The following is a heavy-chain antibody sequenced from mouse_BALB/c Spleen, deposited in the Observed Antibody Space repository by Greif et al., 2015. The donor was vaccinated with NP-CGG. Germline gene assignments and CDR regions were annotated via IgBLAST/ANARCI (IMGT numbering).Heavy chain of an antibody. CDR1: GYSFTSYY. CDR2: IFPGSGNT. CDR3: ARYYGSAMDY. V-gene: IGHV1-66*01. J-gene: IGHJ4*01. Sequence: QVQLQQSGPELVKPGASVKISCKASGYSFTSYYIHWVKQRPGQGLEWIGWIFPGSGNTKYNEKFKGKATLTADTSSSTAYMQLSSLTSEDSAVYFCARYYGSAMDYWGQGTSVTVSS. D-gene: IGHD1-1*01.